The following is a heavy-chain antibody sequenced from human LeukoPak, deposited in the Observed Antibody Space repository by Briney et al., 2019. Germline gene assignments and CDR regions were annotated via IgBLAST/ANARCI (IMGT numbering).Heavy chain of an antibody. CDR3: AKGYGSRSGWGFDY. CDR1: GFTFSSYG. J-gene: IGHJ4*02. D-gene: IGHD6-25*01. CDR2: IRYDGSKK. V-gene: IGHV3-30*02. Sequence: GGSLRLSCAASGFTFSSYGMHWVRQAPGKGLEWVAAIRYDGSKKYYADSVKGRFTISRDNSKNTLYLQMNSLRAEGTAVYYCAKGYGSRSGWGFDYWGQGTLVTVSS.